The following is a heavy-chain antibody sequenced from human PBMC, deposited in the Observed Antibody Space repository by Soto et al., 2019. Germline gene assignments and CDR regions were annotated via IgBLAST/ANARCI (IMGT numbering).Heavy chain of an antibody. CDR2: ISHDGSKT. CDR1: GFAFSTYA. J-gene: IGHJ4*02. D-gene: IGHD3-9*01. CDR3: ARERGQIWLYVGIFDN. Sequence: PGGSLRLSCTASGFAFSTYAMSWVRQAPGKGLEWVAVISHDGSKTNYADSVKGRFTISRDNSKNTLYLQMNSLRADDTAVYYCARERGQIWLYVGIFDNWGPGTMVNLSS. V-gene: IGHV3-30*03.